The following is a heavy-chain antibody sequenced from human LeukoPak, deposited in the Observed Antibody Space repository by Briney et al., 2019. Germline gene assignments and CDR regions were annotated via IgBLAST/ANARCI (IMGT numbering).Heavy chain of an antibody. Sequence: SETLSLTCTVSGGSISTYYWSWIRQPPRKGLEWIGYIYSSGSTNYSPSLKSRVTISVDMSKNQFSLKLTSVTAADTAVYYCARGYSSGWHYYFDYWGQGTLVTVSS. CDR1: GGSISTYY. V-gene: IGHV4-59*01. CDR3: ARGYSSGWHYYFDY. CDR2: IYSSGST. D-gene: IGHD6-19*01. J-gene: IGHJ4*02.